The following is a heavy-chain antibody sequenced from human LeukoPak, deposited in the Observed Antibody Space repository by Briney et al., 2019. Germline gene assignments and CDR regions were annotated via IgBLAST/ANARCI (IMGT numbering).Heavy chain of an antibody. CDR2: ISAYNGNT. CDR1: GYTFTSFG. CDR3: ARGRMDYDSSGYSNDY. D-gene: IGHD3-22*01. Sequence: GASVKVSCKASGYTFTSFGISWVRQAPGQGLEWMGWISAYNGNTNYAQKLQGRVTMTRNTSISTAYMELSSLRSEDTAVYYCARGRMDYDSSGYSNDYWGQGTLVTVSS. V-gene: IGHV1-18*01. J-gene: IGHJ4*02.